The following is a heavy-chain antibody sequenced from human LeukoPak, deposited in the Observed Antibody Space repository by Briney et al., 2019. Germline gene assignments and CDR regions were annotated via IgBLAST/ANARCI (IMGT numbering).Heavy chain of an antibody. Sequence: GGSLRLSCAASGFTFSSYAMSWVRQPPGKGLEWVSAISGSGGSTYYADSVKGRFTISRDNSKNTLYLQMNSLRAEDTAVYYCAKDRAIVVVVAATPGLDYWGQGTLVTVSS. J-gene: IGHJ4*02. CDR1: GFTFSSYA. CDR2: ISGSGGST. CDR3: AKDRAIVVVVAATPGLDY. D-gene: IGHD2-15*01. V-gene: IGHV3-23*01.